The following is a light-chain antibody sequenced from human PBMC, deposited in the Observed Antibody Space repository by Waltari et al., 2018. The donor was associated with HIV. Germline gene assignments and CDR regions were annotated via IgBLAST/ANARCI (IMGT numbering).Light chain of an antibody. V-gene: IGKV3-15*01. J-gene: IGKJ1*01. CDR3: QQYNTWPLT. Sequence: EVVMTQSPATLLESPGKTANLSCRASRSVGSSLAWYHQKPGRGPRLLIYGASSRASDVPPTFSGSGAGTDFSLSISSLRSDDLGICYCQQYNTWPLTFGRGTTVEIK. CDR1: RSVGSS. CDR2: GAS.